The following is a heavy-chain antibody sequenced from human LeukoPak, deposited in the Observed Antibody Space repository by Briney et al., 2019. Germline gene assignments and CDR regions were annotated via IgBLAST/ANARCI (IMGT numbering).Heavy chain of an antibody. CDR2: ISGSGGST. V-gene: IGHV3-23*01. J-gene: IGHJ4*02. CDR3: AKDGQTYYYGSGSYL. CDR1: GLTVSSYA. Sequence: GGSLRLSCAASGLTVSSYATSWVRQAPGKGLEWVSAISGSGGSTYYADSVKGRFTISRDNSKDTLYLQMNSLRAEDTAVYYCAKDGQTYYYGSGSYLWGQGTLVTVSS. D-gene: IGHD3-10*01.